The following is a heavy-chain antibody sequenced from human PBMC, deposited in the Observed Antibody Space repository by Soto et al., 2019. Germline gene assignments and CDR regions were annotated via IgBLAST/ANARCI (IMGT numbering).Heavy chain of an antibody. V-gene: IGHV4-31*03. CDR2: IYHSGST. CDR1: GGSIRRGGYY. CDR3: ARDPEYHAFDI. J-gene: IGHJ3*02. Sequence: QVQLQESGPGLVKPSQTLSLTCTVSGGSIRRGGYYWSRIRQHPGKGLEWIGYIYHSGSTYYNPSLKSRVTISVDTSKNQFSLKMSSVTAADTAVYYCARDPEYHAFDIWGQGTMVTVSS.